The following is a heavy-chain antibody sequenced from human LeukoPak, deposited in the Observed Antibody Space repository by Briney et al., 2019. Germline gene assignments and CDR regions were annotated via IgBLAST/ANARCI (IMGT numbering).Heavy chain of an antibody. CDR2: ISGSGGST. Sequence: PGGSLRLLCAASGFTFSSYAMSWVRQAPGKALECVSAISGSGGSTLYADSVKGRFTISRDNSKNTLYLQMTSLRAEDTVVYYCAKSVSYYDRGAFDIWGQGTMVTVSS. D-gene: IGHD3-22*01. CDR1: GFTFSSYA. V-gene: IGHV3-23*01. CDR3: AKSVSYYDRGAFDI. J-gene: IGHJ3*02.